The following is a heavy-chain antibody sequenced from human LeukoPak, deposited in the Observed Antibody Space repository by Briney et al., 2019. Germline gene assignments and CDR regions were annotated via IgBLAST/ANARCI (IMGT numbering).Heavy chain of an antibody. CDR2: VYSSGST. D-gene: IGHD6-19*01. CDR1: GDSISNFC. J-gene: IGHJ4*01. CDR3: ARAGFGSGWHYFDY. V-gene: IGHV4-4*07. Sequence: SETLSLTCTVSGDSISNFCWSWIRQPAEKGLEWIGRVYSSGSTNYNPSLKSRVSMSVDTSNNQYSLRLISVTAADTAVYYCARAGFGSGWHYFDYWGRGILVSVSS.